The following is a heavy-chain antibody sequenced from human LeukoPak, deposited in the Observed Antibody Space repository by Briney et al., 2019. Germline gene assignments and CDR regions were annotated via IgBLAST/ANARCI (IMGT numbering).Heavy chain of an antibody. Sequence: GGSLRLSCAASGFTFSDYYMSWIRQAPRKGLEWVSYISSSGSIYYTDSVKGRFTISRDNAKNSLYLQMNSLRAEDTAVYYCARDQGYCSGGSCYPSDYWGQGTLVTVSS. CDR1: GFTFSDYY. CDR2: ISSSGSI. J-gene: IGHJ4*02. V-gene: IGHV3-11*01. D-gene: IGHD2-15*01. CDR3: ARDQGYCSGGSCYPSDY.